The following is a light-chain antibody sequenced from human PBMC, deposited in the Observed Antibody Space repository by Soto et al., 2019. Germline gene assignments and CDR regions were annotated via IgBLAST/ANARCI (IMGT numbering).Light chain of an antibody. V-gene: IGKV3-15*01. Sequence: EIVMTQSPATLSVSPGERATLSCRASQSVSNNLAWYQQKPGQTPRLLIYGASTRATGIPVRFIGSGSGTEFTLTISSLQSEDFAVYYCQQYNNWPPVTFGQGTKLEIK. J-gene: IGKJ2*01. CDR3: QQYNNWPPVT. CDR2: GAS. CDR1: QSVSNN.